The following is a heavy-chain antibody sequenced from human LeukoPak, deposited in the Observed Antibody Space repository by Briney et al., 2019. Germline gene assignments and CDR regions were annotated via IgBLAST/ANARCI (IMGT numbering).Heavy chain of an antibody. CDR3: SSYDNSGYYYRNY. V-gene: IGHV3-73*01. CDR1: GFTFSGSA. D-gene: IGHD3-22*01. J-gene: IGHJ4*02. Sequence: GGSLRLSCAASGFTFSGSAIHWVRQASGKGLEWVGRVRTKGNGYATQYATPVKGRFTISRDDSKNTAYLQMNSLKTEDTAVYFCSSYDNSGYYYRNYWGQGTLVTVSS. CDR2: VRTKGNGYAT.